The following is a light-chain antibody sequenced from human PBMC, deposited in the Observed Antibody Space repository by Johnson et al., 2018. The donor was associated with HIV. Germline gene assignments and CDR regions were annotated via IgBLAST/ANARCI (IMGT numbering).Light chain of an antibody. CDR2: ENN. Sequence: QSVLTQPPSVSAAPGQKVTISCSGSSSNIGNNYVSWYQQLPGTAPKLLIYENNMRPSGIPDRFSCSKSGTSATLGITGLQTGDEADYYCGTWDSSLSAFYVFGTGTKVTVL. CDR1: SSNIGNNY. V-gene: IGLV1-51*02. CDR3: GTWDSSLSAFYV. J-gene: IGLJ1*01.